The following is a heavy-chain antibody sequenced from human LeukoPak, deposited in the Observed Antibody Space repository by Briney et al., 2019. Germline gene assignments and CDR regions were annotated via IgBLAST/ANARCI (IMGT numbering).Heavy chain of an antibody. CDR3: VRDRPGGSSLDY. CDR1: GGSISSGDYY. Sequence: SETLSLTCTVSGGSISSGDYYWSWIRQPPGKGLEWIGYIYYSGSTYYNPSLKSRVTISVDTSKNQFSLKLSSVTAADTAVYYCVRDRPGGSSLDYWGQGTLVTVSS. J-gene: IGHJ4*02. CDR2: IYYSGST. V-gene: IGHV4-30-4*01. D-gene: IGHD6-13*01.